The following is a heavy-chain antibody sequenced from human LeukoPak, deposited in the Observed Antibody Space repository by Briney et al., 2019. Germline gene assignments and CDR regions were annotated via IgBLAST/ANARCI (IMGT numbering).Heavy chain of an antibody. CDR3: AKAIYSSSRMDV. CDR2: ISGSGGST. CDR1: GFTFSSYA. J-gene: IGHJ6*02. Sequence: GGSLRLSCAASGFTFSSYAMSWVRQAPGKGLEWVSAISGSGGSTYYADSVKGRFTISRDNSKNTLNLQMNSLRAEDTAVYYCAKAIYSSSRMDVWGQGTTVTVSS. D-gene: IGHD6-13*01. V-gene: IGHV3-23*01.